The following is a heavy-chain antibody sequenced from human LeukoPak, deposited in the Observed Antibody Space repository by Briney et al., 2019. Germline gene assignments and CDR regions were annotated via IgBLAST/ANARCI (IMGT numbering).Heavy chain of an antibody. CDR3: ARGPTTVTRAFDY. V-gene: IGHV4-4*07. D-gene: IGHD4-17*01. J-gene: IGHJ4*02. CDR2: IYTSGST. CDR1: GGSINIYY. Sequence: PSETLSLTCTVSGGSINIYYWSWIRQPAGKGLEWIGHIYTSGSTNYNPSLKSRVTMSVDTSKNQFSLNLNSVTAADTAVCYCARGPTTVTRAFDYWGQGTLVTVSS.